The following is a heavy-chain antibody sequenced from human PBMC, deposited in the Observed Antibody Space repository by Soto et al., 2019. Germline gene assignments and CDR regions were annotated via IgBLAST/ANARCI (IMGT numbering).Heavy chain of an antibody. Sequence: DVQLVESGGGLIQPGGSLRLSYAASGFTVSSNYMSWLRQAPGKGLECVSVIDSGGTTYYADSVKGRFTISRDNSENTVYLQMNNLRGEDTAVYHCAKSGGDRAFDIWGQGTRVTVSS. D-gene: IGHD2-21*01. V-gene: IGHV3-53*01. CDR1: GFTVSSNY. J-gene: IGHJ3*02. CDR3: AKSGGDRAFDI. CDR2: IDSGGTT.